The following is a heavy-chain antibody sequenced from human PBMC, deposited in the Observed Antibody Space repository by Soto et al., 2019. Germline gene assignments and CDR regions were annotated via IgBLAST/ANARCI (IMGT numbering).Heavy chain of an antibody. V-gene: IGHV1-18*04. Sequence: ASVKVSCKASGYTFTSYGISWLRQAPGQGLEWMGWISAYNGNTNYAQKLQGRVTMTTDTSTSTAYMELRSLRSDDTAVYYCARSSGYDFWSGYYTGYYYYGMDVWGQGTTVTVSS. CDR1: GYTFTSYG. J-gene: IGHJ6*02. CDR2: ISAYNGNT. CDR3: ARSSGYDFWSGYYTGYYYYGMDV. D-gene: IGHD3-3*01.